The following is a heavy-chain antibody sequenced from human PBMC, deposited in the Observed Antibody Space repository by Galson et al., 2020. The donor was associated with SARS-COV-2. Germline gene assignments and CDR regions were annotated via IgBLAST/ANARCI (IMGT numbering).Heavy chain of an antibody. Sequence: GGSLRLSCAASGFTFSSYGMHWVRQPPGKGLEWVAVIWYDGSNKYYADSVNGRFTISRDNSKNTLYLQMNSLRAEDTAVYYCAKDLGVAAAASDYMDVWGKGTTVTVSS. CDR2: IWYDGSNK. V-gene: IGHV3-33*06. D-gene: IGHD6-13*01. CDR3: AKDLGVAAAASDYMDV. J-gene: IGHJ6*03. CDR1: GFTFSSYG.